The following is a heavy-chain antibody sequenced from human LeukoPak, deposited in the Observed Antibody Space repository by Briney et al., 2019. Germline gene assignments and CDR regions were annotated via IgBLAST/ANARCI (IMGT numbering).Heavy chain of an antibody. V-gene: IGHV3-73*01. D-gene: IGHD2-21*02. CDR3: TRLSVTEDY. Sequence: GGSLRLSCAASGFTFSGSAMHWVRQASGKGLEWVGRIRSKANSYATAYAASVKGRFTISRDDSKNTAYLQMNSLKTEDTAVYYCTRLSVTEDYWGQGTLVTVSS. CDR1: GFTFSGSA. J-gene: IGHJ4*02. CDR2: IRSKANSYAT.